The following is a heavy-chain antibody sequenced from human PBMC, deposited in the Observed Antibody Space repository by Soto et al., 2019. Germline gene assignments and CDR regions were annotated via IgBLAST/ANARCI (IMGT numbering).Heavy chain of an antibody. CDR3: ARVISRSSYGDYFDYYYYGMDV. V-gene: IGHV1-69*13. J-gene: IGHJ6*02. Sequence: ASVKVSCKASGGTFSSYAISWVRQAPGQGLEWMGGIIPIFGTANYAQKFQGRVTITADESTSTAYMELSSLRSEDTAVYYCARVISRSSYGDYFDYYYYGMDVWGQGTTVTVSS. CDR2: IIPIFGTA. CDR1: GGTFSSYA. D-gene: IGHD4-17*01.